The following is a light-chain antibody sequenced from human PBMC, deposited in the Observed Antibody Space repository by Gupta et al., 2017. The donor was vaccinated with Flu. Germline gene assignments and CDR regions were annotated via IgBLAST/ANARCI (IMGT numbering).Light chain of an antibody. CDR3: HQEDKIPST. CDR2: WAS. J-gene: IGKJ1*01. V-gene: IGKV4-1*01. Sequence: DIVMTQSPDSLAVSLGERATINCKSSQSGLYDFNNKNYLAWYQQKPGQPPKLLIYWASTRECGVPDRFSGSGSGTDFTLTISSLQAEDVATYYCHQEDKIPSTFGQGTKVEIK. CDR1: QSGLYDFNNKNY.